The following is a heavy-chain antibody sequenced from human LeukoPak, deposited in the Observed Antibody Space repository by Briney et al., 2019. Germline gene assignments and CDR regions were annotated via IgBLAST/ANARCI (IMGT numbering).Heavy chain of an antibody. V-gene: IGHV1-2*06. CDR1: GYTFTGYY. CDR3: ARTIATRLLDY. J-gene: IGHJ4*02. Sequence: APVKVCCKASGYTFTGYYMHWVRQAPGQGLEWMGRINPNSGGTNYAQKFQGRVTMTRDTSISIAYMELSRLRSDDTAVYYCARTIATRLLDYWGQGTLVTVSS. CDR2: INPNSGGT. D-gene: IGHD6-6*01.